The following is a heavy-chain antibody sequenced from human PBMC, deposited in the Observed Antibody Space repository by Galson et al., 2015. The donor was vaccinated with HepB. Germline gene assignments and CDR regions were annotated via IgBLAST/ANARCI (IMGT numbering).Heavy chain of an antibody. CDR1: GVSISSYY. V-gene: IGHV4-59*01. CDR2: IYSTGST. Sequence: TLSLTCIVSGVSISSYYWTWIRRPPGNGLEWIGYIYSTGSTNYNPSLRSRVTMSIDRSSNNLSLKLSSVTAADTAVYYCARVRGYCSGGTCYPESFYFDSWGQGTLVTVSS. CDR3: ARVRGYCSGGTCYPESFYFDS. D-gene: IGHD2-15*01. J-gene: IGHJ4*02.